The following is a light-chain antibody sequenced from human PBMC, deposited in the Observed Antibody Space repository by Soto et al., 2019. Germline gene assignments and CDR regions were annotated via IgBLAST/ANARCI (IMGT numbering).Light chain of an antibody. CDR1: SSNIGRNY. CDR3: ATWDDSLGGPV. CDR2: RDN. V-gene: IGLV1-47*01. J-gene: IGLJ2*01. Sequence: QSVLTQTPSVSGTPGQRVNISCSGSSSNIGRNYVYWYHQFPGMAPKLLIYRDNERPSGVSDRFSGSKSGTSASLAISGPRSGDEADYHCATWDDSLGGPVFGGGTQLTVL.